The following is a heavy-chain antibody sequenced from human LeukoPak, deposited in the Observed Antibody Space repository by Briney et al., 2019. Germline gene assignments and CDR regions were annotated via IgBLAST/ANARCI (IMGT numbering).Heavy chain of an antibody. CDR1: GFIFSSYS. J-gene: IGHJ1*01. V-gene: IGHV3-64*01. D-gene: IGHD6-19*01. CDR2: ISRNGRNT. Sequence: GGSLRLSCAASGFIFSSYSMSWVRQAPGKGLEFVSAISRNGRNTYYGNSVKGRFTISRDISKNTLHLQMGSLRPEDMAVYYCARVDSGSACASWGQGILVTVSS. CDR3: ARVDSGSACAS.